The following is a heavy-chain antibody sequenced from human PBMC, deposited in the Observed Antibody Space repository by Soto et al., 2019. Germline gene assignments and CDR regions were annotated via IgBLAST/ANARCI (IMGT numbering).Heavy chain of an antibody. D-gene: IGHD3-10*01. V-gene: IGHV3-23*01. CDR3: ARGSTDSYPGSRIFDF. J-gene: IGHJ4*02. CDR2: ITDTGGDT. CDR1: GITFGIRA. Sequence: GGSLRLSCVASGITFGIRAMSWVRHAPGEGLEWVSTITDTGGDTKYSDSVRGRFTMSRDNSKKTLYLQMNNLRVEDSALYYCARGSTDSYPGSRIFDFWGRGTLVTVSS.